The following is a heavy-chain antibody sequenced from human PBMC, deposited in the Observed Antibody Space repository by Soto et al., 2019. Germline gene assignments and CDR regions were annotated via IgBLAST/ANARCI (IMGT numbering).Heavy chain of an antibody. V-gene: IGHV4-59*01. CDR3: ARGKYCSGGSCRKNWFDP. CDR2: IYDDGSA. CDR1: GGSISSSY. Sequence: WETLSLTCTLSGGSISSSYWSWIRHPPGKGLEWLAYIYDDGSANYNPSLKSRATISLDMSKNQFSLKLTSVTDADTAVYYCARGKYCSGGSCRKNWFDPWGQGTLVTVSS. D-gene: IGHD2-15*01. J-gene: IGHJ5*02.